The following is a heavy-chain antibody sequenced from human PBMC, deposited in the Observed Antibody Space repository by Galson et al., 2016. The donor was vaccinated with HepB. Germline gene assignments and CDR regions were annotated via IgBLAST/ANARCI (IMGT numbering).Heavy chain of an antibody. V-gene: IGHV3-64*02. CDR2: INSKGDST. CDR3: ARVSTRGVAAAGYFAF. J-gene: IGHJ4*02. CDR1: GFSFSSCA. D-gene: IGHD6-13*01. Sequence: SLRLSCAASGFSFSSCAMHWVRQAPGKGLEYVSSINSKGDSTYYAESVKGRFIISRDNSENTLYLQMGSLIPDDTAVYYCARVSTRGVAAAGYFAFWGQGTLVTVSS.